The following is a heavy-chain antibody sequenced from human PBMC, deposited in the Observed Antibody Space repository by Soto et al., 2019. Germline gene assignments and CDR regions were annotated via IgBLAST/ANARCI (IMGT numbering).Heavy chain of an antibody. D-gene: IGHD6-19*01. CDR2: ISSSSSTI. CDR1: GFTFSSYS. V-gene: IGHV3-48*01. J-gene: IGHJ5*02. Sequence: EVQLVESGGGLVQPGGSLRLSCAASGFTFSSYSMNWVRQAPGKGLEWVSYISSSSSTIYYADSVKGRFTISRDNAKNSRYLQMSSLRAEDTAVYYCARETQWLNWFDPGGQGTLVTVSS. CDR3: ARETQWLNWFDP.